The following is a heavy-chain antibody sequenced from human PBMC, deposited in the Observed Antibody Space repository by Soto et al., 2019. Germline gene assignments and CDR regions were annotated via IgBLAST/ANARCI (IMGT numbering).Heavy chain of an antibody. Sequence: EVQLVESGGGLVQPGGSLRLSCAASGFTFSSYWMHWVRQAPGKGLVWVSRINSDGSSTSYADSVKGRFTISRDNAKNTLYLQMNSLRAEDTAVYYCARDGHYYDSSGYYGKNRFDLWGRGTLVTVSS. CDR2: INSDGSST. CDR1: GFTFSSYW. V-gene: IGHV3-74*01. CDR3: ARDGHYYDSSGYYGKNRFDL. D-gene: IGHD3-22*01. J-gene: IGHJ2*01.